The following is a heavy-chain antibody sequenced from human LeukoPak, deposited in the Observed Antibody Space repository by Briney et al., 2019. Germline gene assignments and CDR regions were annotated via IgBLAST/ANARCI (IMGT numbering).Heavy chain of an antibody. Sequence: PSETLSLTCTVSGGSIRTYYWSWIRQPPGKGLEWIGYIYDSGSTHYNPSLKSRVTISVDTSKNQVSLKLSSVTAADTAVYYCARVGLQVVDNWGRGTLVTVSS. V-gene: IGHV4-59*01. CDR3: ARVGLQVVDN. D-gene: IGHD2-8*02. CDR2: IYDSGST. CDR1: GGSIRTYY. J-gene: IGHJ4*02.